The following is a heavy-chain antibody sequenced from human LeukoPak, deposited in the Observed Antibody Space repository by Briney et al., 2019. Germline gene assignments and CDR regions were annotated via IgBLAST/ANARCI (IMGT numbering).Heavy chain of an antibody. CDR1: GFTFSNYA. V-gene: IGHV3-74*01. J-gene: IGHJ3*02. CDR3: ARRSAAKDAFDI. D-gene: IGHD6-25*01. Sequence: GGSLRLSCAASGFTFSNYAMHWVRQAPGKGLVWVSRINSDGSSASYADSVKGRFTISRDNAKNTLYLQMNSLRAEDTAVYYCARRSAAKDAFDIWGQGTMVTVSS. CDR2: INSDGSSA.